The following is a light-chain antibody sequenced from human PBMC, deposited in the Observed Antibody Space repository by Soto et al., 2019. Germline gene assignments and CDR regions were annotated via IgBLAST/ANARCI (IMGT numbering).Light chain of an antibody. V-gene: IGLV2-14*03. Sequence: QSVLTQPASVSGSPGQSITISCTGTSSDVGGYNHVSWYQQHPGKAPKLMIYDVTDRASGVSNRFSGSKSGNTASLAISGLQAEDEADYYCNSYTSTNTLVFGGGTKLTVL. J-gene: IGLJ2*01. CDR3: NSYTSTNTLV. CDR2: DVT. CDR1: SSDVGGYNH.